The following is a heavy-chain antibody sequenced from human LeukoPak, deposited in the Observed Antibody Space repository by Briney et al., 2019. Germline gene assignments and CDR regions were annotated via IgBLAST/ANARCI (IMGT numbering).Heavy chain of an antibody. D-gene: IGHD4-11*01. CDR3: ASTGSQGPPFDP. J-gene: IGHJ5*02. V-gene: IGHV4-38-2*02. CDR2: IYYSGST. CDR1: GYSINSGHY. Sequence: SETLSLTCTVSGYSINSGHYWGWIRQPPGKRLEWIGSIYYSGSTYYNPSLKSRVTISVDTSKNQFSLKLSSVTAADTAVYYCASTGSQGPPFDPWGQGTLVTVSS.